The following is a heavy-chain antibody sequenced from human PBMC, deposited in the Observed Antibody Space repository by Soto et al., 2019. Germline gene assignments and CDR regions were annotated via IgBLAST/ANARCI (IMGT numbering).Heavy chain of an antibody. CDR3: AEELAAHSW. J-gene: IGHJ4*02. CDR1: GFTFSSYA. CDR2: ISDGGGGT. D-gene: IGHD6-6*01. V-gene: IGHV3-23*01. Sequence: EVQLLESGGALVKLGGSLRLSCAASGFTFSSYAMGWVRQAPGKGLEWVSAISDGGGGTYYADSVKGRFTISRDNSKNTLYLQMNSLRGEDTAVYYCAEELAAHSWWGQGTLVTVSS.